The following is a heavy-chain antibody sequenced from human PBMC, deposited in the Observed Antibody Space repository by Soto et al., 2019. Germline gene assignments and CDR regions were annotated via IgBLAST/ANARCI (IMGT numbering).Heavy chain of an antibody. CDR3: AKRGHNFFDS. V-gene: IGHV3-23*01. Sequence: GGSLRLSCAGSGFTFSSSIMGGVRQAPGKGLEWVSTFSGSSGNSYYADSVKGRFTISRDNSKNTLYLQMNSLRAEDTALYYCAKRGHNFFDSWGQGTLVTVSS. CDR1: GFTFSSSI. D-gene: IGHD5-12*01. J-gene: IGHJ4*02. CDR2: FSGSSGNS.